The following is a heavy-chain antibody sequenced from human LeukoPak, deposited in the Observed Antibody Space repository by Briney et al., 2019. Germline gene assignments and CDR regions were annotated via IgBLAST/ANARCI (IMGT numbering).Heavy chain of an antibody. J-gene: IGHJ4*02. V-gene: IGHV3-23*01. CDR2: ISGGGGST. CDR1: GFNFSSFV. CDR3: AKEPTYYDFWSGYED. D-gene: IGHD3-3*01. Sequence: QPGGSLRLSCGASGFNFSSFVMSWVRQAPGKGLEWVSAISGGGGSTYYADSVKGRFTISRDNSKNTLYLQMNSLRAEDTAVYYCAKEPTYYDFWSGYEDWGQGTLVTVSS.